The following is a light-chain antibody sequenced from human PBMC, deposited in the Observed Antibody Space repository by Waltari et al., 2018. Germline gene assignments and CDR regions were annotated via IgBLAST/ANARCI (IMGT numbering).Light chain of an antibody. CDR3: QQRSSWPWT. CDR1: QSVRTY. J-gene: IGKJ1*01. V-gene: IGKV3-11*01. Sequence: EIVLTQSPATLSLSPGERASLPCRASQSVRTYLAWYQQKSGQAPRLLIYDASNRDNGIPARFSGSGSGTDFTLTISSLESEDFAVYYCQQRSSWPWTFGQGTKVEVK. CDR2: DAS.